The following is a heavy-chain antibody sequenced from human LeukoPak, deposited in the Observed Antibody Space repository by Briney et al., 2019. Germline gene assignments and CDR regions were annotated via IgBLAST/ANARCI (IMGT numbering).Heavy chain of an antibody. Sequence: PSETLSLTCTVSVASLSGYYWSWIRQPPGKGLEWIGYIYYSGSTNYNPALNSRVTISVESSKNQFSLKLSSVTAADTAVYCCARGGEPVAGRIIDYWGQGTLVTVSS. J-gene: IGHJ4*02. V-gene: IGHV4-59*01. CDR2: IYYSGST. D-gene: IGHD6-19*01. CDR1: VASLSGYY. CDR3: ARGGEPVAGRIIDY.